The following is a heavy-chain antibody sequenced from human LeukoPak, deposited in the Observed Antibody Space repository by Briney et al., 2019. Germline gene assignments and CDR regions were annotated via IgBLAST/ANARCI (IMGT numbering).Heavy chain of an antibody. Sequence: SETLSLTRTVSGGSISSYYCSWIRQPAGKGLEWIGRIYTSGSTNYNPSLKSRVTISVDTSKNQFSLKLSSVTAADTAVYYRARVGYSGSYYRFEYSGQGTLVTVSS. D-gene: IGHD1-26*01. CDR3: ARVGYSGSYYRFEY. J-gene: IGHJ4*02. CDR1: GGSISSYY. V-gene: IGHV4-4*07. CDR2: IYTSGST.